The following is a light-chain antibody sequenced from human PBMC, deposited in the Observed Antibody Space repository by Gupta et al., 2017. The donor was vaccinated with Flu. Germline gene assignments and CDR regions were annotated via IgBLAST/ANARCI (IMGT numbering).Light chain of an antibody. CDR2: DAS. J-gene: IGKJ2*01. CDR3: QQCNSYPRT. CDR1: QGISSY. V-gene: IGKV1-9*01. Sequence: PSFLSASVGDRVTSTVLSSQGISSYLAWYQQTPGRAPKLLIYDASTGKSGVPSRFSGSGSGTEFTLTISSLQPEDFANYYCQQCNSYPRTFGQGTXMEVK.